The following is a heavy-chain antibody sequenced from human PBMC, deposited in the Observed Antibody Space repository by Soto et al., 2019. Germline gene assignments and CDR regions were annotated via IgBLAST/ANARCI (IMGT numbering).Heavy chain of an antibody. CDR3: AKDTSITMIVVAPDAFDI. CDR2: ISGSGGST. D-gene: IGHD3-22*01. Sequence: GGSLRLSCAASGFTSSSYAMSWVRQAPGKGLEWVSAISGSGGSTYYADSVKGRFTISRDNSKNTLYLQMNSLRAEDTAVYYCAKDTSITMIVVAPDAFDIWGQGTMVTVSS. CDR1: GFTSSSYA. V-gene: IGHV3-23*01. J-gene: IGHJ3*02.